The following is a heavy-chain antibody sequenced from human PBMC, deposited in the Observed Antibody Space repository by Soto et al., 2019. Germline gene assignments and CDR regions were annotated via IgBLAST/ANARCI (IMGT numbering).Heavy chain of an antibody. V-gene: IGHV3-48*02. CDR2: ISSTGNDI. Sequence: VQLMEXXXGLVYPGASLRLSCETSGFSFRDHSMNWVRQAPGKGLQWVSYISSTGNDIHYADSVKGRFTVSRDNAKNALFLQMNSLRDDDSAIYYCARLPKGSVVTGWGQGTLVTVSS. J-gene: IGHJ4*02. CDR3: ARLPKGSVVTG. CDR1: GFSFRDHS. D-gene: IGHD2-21*02.